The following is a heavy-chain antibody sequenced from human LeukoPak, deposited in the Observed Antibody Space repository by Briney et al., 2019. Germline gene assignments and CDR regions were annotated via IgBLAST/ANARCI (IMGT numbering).Heavy chain of an antibody. J-gene: IGHJ5*02. Sequence: PSQTLSLTCTVSGGFINSGDYYWSWIRQPPGKGLEWIGYIYYSGSTNYNPSLKSRVTMSVDTSKNQFSLKLSSVTAADTAVYYCARDPPLRYFDGGFDPWGQGTLVTVSS. V-gene: IGHV4-30-4*08. D-gene: IGHD3-9*01. CDR3: ARDPPLRYFDGGFDP. CDR2: IYYSGST. CDR1: GGFINSGDYY.